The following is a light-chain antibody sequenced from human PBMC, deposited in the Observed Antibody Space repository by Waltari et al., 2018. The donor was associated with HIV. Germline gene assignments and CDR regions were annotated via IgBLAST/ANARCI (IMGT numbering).Light chain of an antibody. CDR3: QQSYSSLST. CDR2: AAS. CDR1: QSIDTY. V-gene: IGKV1-39*01. Sequence: DIQMTQSPSSLSASLGDRVTITCRASQSIDTYLNWYQQRPGEAPKLLIYAASNLQSCVPSRFSGRGSGTDFTLTISSLQPEDFATYFCQQSYSSLSTFGQGTKL. J-gene: IGKJ2*01.